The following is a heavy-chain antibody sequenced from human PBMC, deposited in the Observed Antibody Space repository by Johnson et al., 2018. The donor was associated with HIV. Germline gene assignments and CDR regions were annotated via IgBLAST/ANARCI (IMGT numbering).Heavy chain of an antibody. Sequence: QVQLVESGGGVVQPGRSLRLSCAASGFTFSSYAMHWVRQAPGKGLEWVAVISYDGSNKYYADSVKGRFTISRDNAKNSLYLQMNSLRAEDTAVYYRARDRGYWDAFDICGQGTMVTVSS. V-gene: IGHV3-30-3*01. CDR1: GFTFSSYA. J-gene: IGHJ3*02. CDR3: ARDRGYWDAFDI. CDR2: ISYDGSNK. D-gene: IGHD3-22*01.